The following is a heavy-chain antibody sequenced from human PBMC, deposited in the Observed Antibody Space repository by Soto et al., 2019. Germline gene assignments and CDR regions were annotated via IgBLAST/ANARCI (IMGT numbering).Heavy chain of an antibody. CDR3: ARVRSTSSYYYYGMDV. CDR1: GYTFTGYY. J-gene: IGHJ6*02. Sequence: GASVKVSCKASGYTFTGYYMHWVRQAPGQGLEWMGWINPNSGGTNYAQKFQGRVTMTRDTSISTAYMELSRLRSDDTAVYYCARVRSTSSYYYYGMDVWGQGTTVTVSS. D-gene: IGHD2-2*01. V-gene: IGHV1-2*02. CDR2: INPNSGGT.